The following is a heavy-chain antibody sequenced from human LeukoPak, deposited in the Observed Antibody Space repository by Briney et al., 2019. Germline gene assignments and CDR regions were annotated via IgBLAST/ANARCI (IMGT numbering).Heavy chain of an antibody. V-gene: IGHV4-59*08. D-gene: IGHD3-22*01. CDR1: GGSISSYY. J-gene: IGHJ4*02. CDR3: ARHGLYDSSGYYLDY. CDR2: IYYSGST. Sequence: SETLSLTCTVSGGSISSYYWSWIRQPPGKGLEWIGYIYYSGSTNYNPSLKSRVTISVDTSKNQFSPKLSSVTAADTAVYYCARHGLYDSSGYYLDYWGQGTLVTVSS.